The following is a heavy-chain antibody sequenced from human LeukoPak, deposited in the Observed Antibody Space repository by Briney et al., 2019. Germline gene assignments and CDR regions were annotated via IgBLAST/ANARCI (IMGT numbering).Heavy chain of an antibody. V-gene: IGHV1-69*13. CDR2: IIPIFGTA. CDR3: ARGRRGYYGDYEGVFDI. Sequence: SVKVSCKASGGTFSSYAISWVRQAPGQGLEWMGGIIPIFGTANYAQKFQGRVTITADESTSTAYMEVNSLRSDDTAVYYCARGRRGYYGDYEGVFDIWGQGTTVTVSS. J-gene: IGHJ3*02. D-gene: IGHD4-17*01. CDR1: GGTFSSYA.